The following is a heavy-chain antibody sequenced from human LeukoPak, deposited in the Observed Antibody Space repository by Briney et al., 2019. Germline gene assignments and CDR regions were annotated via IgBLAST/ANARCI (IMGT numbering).Heavy chain of an antibody. CDR1: GYTLTELS. V-gene: IGHV1-24*01. D-gene: IGHD3-22*01. CDR3: ASNYDSSRYWAFDY. CDR2: FDHEDGET. J-gene: IGHJ4*02. Sequence: ASVKVSCKVSGYTLTELSMHWVRQAPGKGLEWMGGFDHEDGETIYAQKFQGRVTMTEDTSTDTAYMELSSLISEDTAVYYCASNYDSSRYWAFDYWGQGTLVTVSS.